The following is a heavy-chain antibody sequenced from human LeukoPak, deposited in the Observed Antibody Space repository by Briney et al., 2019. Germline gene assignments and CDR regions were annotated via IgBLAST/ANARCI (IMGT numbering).Heavy chain of an antibody. CDR2: IIPILGIA. V-gene: IGHV1-69*04. D-gene: IGHD3-9*01. Sequence: GASVKVSCKASGGTFSSYAISWVRQAPGQGLEWMGRIIPILGIANYAQKFQGRVTITADKSTSTAYMELSSLRSEDTAVYYCARGYYDILTGYYNVITYFDYWGQGTLVTVSS. CDR1: GGTFSSYA. J-gene: IGHJ4*02. CDR3: ARGYYDILTGYYNVITYFDY.